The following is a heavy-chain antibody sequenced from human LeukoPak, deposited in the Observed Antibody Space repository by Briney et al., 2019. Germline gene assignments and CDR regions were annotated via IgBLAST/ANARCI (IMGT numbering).Heavy chain of an antibody. V-gene: IGHV1-2*02. D-gene: IGHD3-16*02. CDR3: AKEADIVSFDL. CDR1: GYTFTCNH. CDR2: MDPNSGAT. Sequence: ASLKVSCKASGYTFTCNHVHWVRQAPGQGLEWMGWMDPNSGATKYAQRFQDRVAMTCHTSISTAYMELSGLRSDDAAVYFCAKEADIVSFDLWGRGTLVTVSS. J-gene: IGHJ2*01.